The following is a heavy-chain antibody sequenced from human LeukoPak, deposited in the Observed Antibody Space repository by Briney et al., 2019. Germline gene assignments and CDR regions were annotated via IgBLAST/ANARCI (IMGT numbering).Heavy chain of an antibody. CDR3: ARDHRGTVTYFDY. J-gene: IGHJ4*02. V-gene: IGHV3-21*01. D-gene: IGHD4-17*01. Sequence: GGSLRLSCAASGFTFSSYTINCVRQAPGKGLEWVSSISSSGSYIYYADSVKGRFTVSRDNAKNSLYLQMKSLRAEDTAVYYCARDHRGTVTYFDYWGQGTLVTVSS. CDR1: GFTFSSYT. CDR2: ISSSGSYI.